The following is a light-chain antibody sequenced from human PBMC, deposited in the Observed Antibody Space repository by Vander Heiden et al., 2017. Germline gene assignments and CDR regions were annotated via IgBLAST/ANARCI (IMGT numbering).Light chain of an antibody. Sequence: DIQMTQSPSTLSASVGDRVTITCRASQSISSWLAWYPQKPGIAPKLLIYKASSLESGVPSRSSRTGSGTEFTLTISSLQPDALATYSCPQYNSYSMYSSGQGTKLELK. J-gene: IGKJ2*03. CDR2: KAS. CDR3: PQYNSYSMYS. V-gene: IGKV1-5*03. CDR1: QSISSW.